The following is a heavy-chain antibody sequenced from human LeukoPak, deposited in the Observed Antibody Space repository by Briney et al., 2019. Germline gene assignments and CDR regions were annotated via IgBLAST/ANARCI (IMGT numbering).Heavy chain of an antibody. V-gene: IGHV4-59*01. D-gene: IGHD3-3*01. CDR3: ARGNYDFWSGQHAFDI. CDR2: IYYSGST. J-gene: IGHJ3*02. CDR1: GGSMRSYY. Sequence: SETLSLTCTVSGGSMRSYYWSLIRQSPGKGLAWIGHIYYSGSTNYNPSLRSRVTISADTSKNQFSLKLNSVTAADTAVYYCARGNYDFWSGQHAFDIWGQGTMVTVSS.